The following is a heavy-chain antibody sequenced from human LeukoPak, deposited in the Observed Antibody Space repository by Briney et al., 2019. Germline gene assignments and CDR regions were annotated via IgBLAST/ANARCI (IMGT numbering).Heavy chain of an antibody. J-gene: IGHJ4*02. CDR3: ATIAAAAGTVDS. D-gene: IGHD6-13*01. CDR1: GGPFSGYH. V-gene: IGHV4-34*01. CDR2: INHSGST. Sequence: PSETLSLTCAVYGGPFSGYHWSWIRQPPGKGLGWIGEINHSGSTNYNPSLQSRVTLPAATSKSHFSLKLSSVPAADTAVYYCATIAAAAGTVDSWGQGTLVTVSS.